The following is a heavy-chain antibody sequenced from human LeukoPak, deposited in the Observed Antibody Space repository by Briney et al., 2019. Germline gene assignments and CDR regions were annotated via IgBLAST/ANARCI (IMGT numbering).Heavy chain of an antibody. CDR2: INEDGGEE. CDR1: GFIFSAYW. Sequence: GGSLRLSCVGSGFIFSAYWMAWVRQAPGKGPEWVANINEDGGEERYVDSVRGRFTISRDNTKNSLSLQMNSLRAEDTAVYYCARGSGSFGNWFDPWGQGTLVTVSS. V-gene: IGHV3-7*03. J-gene: IGHJ5*02. CDR3: ARGSGSFGNWFDP. D-gene: IGHD3-10*01.